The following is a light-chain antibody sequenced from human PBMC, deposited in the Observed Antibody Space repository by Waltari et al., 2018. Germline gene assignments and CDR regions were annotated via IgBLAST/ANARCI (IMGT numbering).Light chain of an antibody. CDR3: CSYAGRATWA. V-gene: IGLV2-11*01. Sequence: QSALTQLRSVSGSPGHSVTFSSTGSSSDFGVYDYVSWSQQHQGKAPKLVIYDVNKWPSGVPDRFSGSKSGNTASLTISGLQADDEADYNCCSYAGRATWAFGGGTKLTVL. CDR1: SSDFGVYDY. J-gene: IGLJ3*02. CDR2: DVN.